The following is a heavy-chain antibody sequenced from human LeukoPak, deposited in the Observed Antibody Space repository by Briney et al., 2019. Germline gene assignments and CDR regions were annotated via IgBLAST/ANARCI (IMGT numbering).Heavy chain of an antibody. V-gene: IGHV3-23*01. CDR2: TSATSGST. J-gene: IGHJ5*01. D-gene: IGHD3-10*01. CDR3: AKDRPNYFGSNGHYYRPNGDS. CDR1: GFTFSNYA. Sequence: GGSLRLSCAASGFTFSNYAMSWVRQAPGKGLEWVSNTSATSGSTYYADFVKGRFTISRDNSNNPLYLQMRSLRAEDTAVFYCAKDRPNYFGSNGHYYRPNGDSWGQGTLVTVSS.